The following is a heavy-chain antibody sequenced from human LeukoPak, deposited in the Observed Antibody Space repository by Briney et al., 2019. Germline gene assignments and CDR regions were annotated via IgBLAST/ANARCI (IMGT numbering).Heavy chain of an antibody. Sequence: SGGSLRLSCAASGFTFGNHWMSWVRQAPGKGLEWVADIKEDASKKYYVDSVKGRFSISRDNAKNLLYLQLNSLRAEDTAVYYCARDYYDNSGYSHDHWGQGTLVTVSS. CDR1: GFTFGNHW. V-gene: IGHV3-7*01. CDR2: IKEDASKK. J-gene: IGHJ4*02. D-gene: IGHD3-22*01. CDR3: ARDYYDNSGYSHDH.